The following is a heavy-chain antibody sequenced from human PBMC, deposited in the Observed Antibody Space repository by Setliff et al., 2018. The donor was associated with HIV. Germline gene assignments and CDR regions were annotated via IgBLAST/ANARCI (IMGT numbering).Heavy chain of an antibody. CDR3: AREGKTALVTKYFDY. J-gene: IGHJ4*02. D-gene: IGHD5-18*01. CDR2: IDYSGSA. V-gene: IGHV4-59*06. Sequence: NPSETLSLTCTVSGGSFSSYHWSWIRQYPGKGLEWIGYIDYSGSAYYNPSLKRRITISRDTSKNQFSLKMNSVTAADTAVYYCAREGKTALVTKYFDYWGQGTLVTVSS. CDR1: GGSFSSYH.